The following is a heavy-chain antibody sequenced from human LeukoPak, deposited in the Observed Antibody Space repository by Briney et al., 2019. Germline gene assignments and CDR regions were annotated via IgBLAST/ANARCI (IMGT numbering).Heavy chain of an antibody. CDR3: VKDRGDGYRGFDY. V-gene: IGHV3-33*06. J-gene: IGHJ4*02. D-gene: IGHD5-24*01. CDR1: GFTFSSCG. CDR2: IWYDGTHK. Sequence: GGYLSLYCAASGFTFSSCGFHWVRQAPGKGLEWVAVIWYDGTHKYYADSVKGRLTISRDNSKNTVYLQMNSLRAEDTAVYYCVKDRGDGYRGFDYWGQGTLVTVSS.